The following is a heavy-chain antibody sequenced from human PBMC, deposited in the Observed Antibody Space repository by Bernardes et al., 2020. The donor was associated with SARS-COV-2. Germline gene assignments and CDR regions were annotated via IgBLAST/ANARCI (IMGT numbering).Heavy chain of an antibody. Sequence: ASVKVSCRTSGYGFTSYGISWVRQAPGQGLEWVGRISTSNGNTDYAQKIQGRVTMTADTSTSTAYMDPRSVRVDDTAVYDCAGDFIVTSLGYYGMDAWGQGTTVTVSS. J-gene: IGHJ6*02. D-gene: IGHD5-12*01. CDR2: ISTSNGNT. CDR1: GYGFTSYG. V-gene: IGHV1-18*01. CDR3: AGDFIVTSLGYYGMDA.